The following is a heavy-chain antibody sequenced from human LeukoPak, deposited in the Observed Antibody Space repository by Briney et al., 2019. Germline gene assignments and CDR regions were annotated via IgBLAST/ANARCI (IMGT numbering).Heavy chain of an antibody. V-gene: IGHV4-61*05. CDR3: ARQNKRITPLDI. D-gene: IGHD3-10*01. J-gene: IGHJ6*02. Sequence: SETLSLTCTVSGGSISSSSYYWGWIRQPPGKGLEWIGYIYYSGSTNYNPSLKSRVTISVDTSKNQFSLKLSSVTAADTAVYYCARQNKRITPLDIWGQGTTVTVSS. CDR2: IYYSGST. CDR1: GGSISSSSYY.